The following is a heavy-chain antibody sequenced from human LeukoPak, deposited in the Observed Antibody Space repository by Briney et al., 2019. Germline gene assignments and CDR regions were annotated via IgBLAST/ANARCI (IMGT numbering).Heavy chain of an antibody. CDR2: IDPSDSYT. V-gene: IGHV5-10-1*01. CDR1: GYSFTSYW. J-gene: IGHJ3*02. D-gene: IGHD5-18*01. Sequence: GESLRISCKGSGYSFTSYWISWVRQMPGKGLEWMGRIDPSDSYTNYSPSFRGHVTISADKSISTAYLQWSSLKASDTAMYYCATLDTATLNAFDIWGQGTMVTVSS. CDR3: ATLDTATLNAFDI.